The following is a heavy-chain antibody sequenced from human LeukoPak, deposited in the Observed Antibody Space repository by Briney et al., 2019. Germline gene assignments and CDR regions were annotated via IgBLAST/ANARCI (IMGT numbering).Heavy chain of an antibody. CDR2: IYHSGTTYSGST. V-gene: IGHV4-39*07. CDR1: GASMSNYY. Sequence: PSETLSLTCNVSGASMSNYYWVWIRQPPGKGLEWIGSIYHSGTTYSGSTYYNPSLKSRVTISVDTSKNQFSLKLSSVTAADTAVYYCATDSSSWLRAGLTFDIWGQGTMVTVSS. CDR3: ATDSSSWLRAGLTFDI. D-gene: IGHD6-13*01. J-gene: IGHJ3*02.